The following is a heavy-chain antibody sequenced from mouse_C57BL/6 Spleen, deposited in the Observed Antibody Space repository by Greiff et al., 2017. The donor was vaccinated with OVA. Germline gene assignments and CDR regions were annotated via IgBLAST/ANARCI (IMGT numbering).Heavy chain of an antibody. CDR1: GYTFTDYE. CDR3: TGGTPFDY. J-gene: IGHJ2*01. Sequence: VHLVESGAELVRPGASVTLSCKASGYTFTDYEMHWVKQTPVHGLEWIGAIDPETGGTAYNQKFKGKAILTADKSSSTAYMELRSLTSEDSAVYYCTGGTPFDYWGQGTTLTVSS. V-gene: IGHV1-15*01. CDR2: IDPETGGT. D-gene: IGHD2-14*01.